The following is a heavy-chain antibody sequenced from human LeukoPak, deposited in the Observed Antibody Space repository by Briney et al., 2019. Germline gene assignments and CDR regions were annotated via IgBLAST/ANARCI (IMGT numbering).Heavy chain of an antibody. Sequence: PGGSLRLSCAASGFIFSNHGMNWVRQAPGKGLEWVSTISGSGDSTYYADSVKGRFTTSRDNSKNTLYLRMNSLRVEDTAVYYCAKGAYYGDWGQGTLVTISS. CDR3: AKGAYYGD. V-gene: IGHV3-23*01. J-gene: IGHJ4*02. D-gene: IGHD3-3*01. CDR1: GFIFSNHG. CDR2: ISGSGDST.